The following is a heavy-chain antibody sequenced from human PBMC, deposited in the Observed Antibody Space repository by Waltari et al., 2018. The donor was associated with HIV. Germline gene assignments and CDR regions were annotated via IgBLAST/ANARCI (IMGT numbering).Heavy chain of an antibody. J-gene: IGHJ5*02. CDR2: NNPNGGTT. V-gene: IGHV1-8*01. Sequence: QVQLEQSGADVKKPGASVKVSCKASGYTFTNYDINWVRQATGQGLEWMGWNNPNGGTTGYAQKFQGRVTLTTNSSISTAYMELSSLISEDTAVYYCARGRPRITMIRGVNPYHWFDPWGQGTLVSVSS. CDR3: ARGRPRITMIRGVNPYHWFDP. D-gene: IGHD3-10*01. CDR1: GYTFTNYD.